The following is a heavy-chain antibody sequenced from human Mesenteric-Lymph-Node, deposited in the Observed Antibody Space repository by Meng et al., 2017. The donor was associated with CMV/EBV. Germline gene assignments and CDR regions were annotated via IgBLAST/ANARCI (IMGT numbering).Heavy chain of an antibody. CDR2: IYYTGST. Sequence: SETLSLTCTVSGGSISSSSYYWGWIRQPPGMGLEWIGYIYYTGSTNYNPSLKGRATISVDTSKKQFSLKLSSVTAADTAVYFCARGPDNVNYYATSGYPYAFDIWGQGTMVTVSS. V-gene: IGHV4-61*05. CDR1: GGSISSSSYY. D-gene: IGHD3-22*01. J-gene: IGHJ3*02. CDR3: ARGPDNVNYYATSGYPYAFDI.